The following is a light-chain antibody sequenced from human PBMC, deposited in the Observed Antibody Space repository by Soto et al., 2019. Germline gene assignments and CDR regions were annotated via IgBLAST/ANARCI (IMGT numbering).Light chain of an antibody. V-gene: IGKV3-15*01. Sequence: EIVMTQSPVTLSVSPGERATLSCRASQSVSGNLAWYQQKPGQAPSLLIYGASTRATGLPPRFSGSGSGTEFTLPISSLQAEDFAVYYCQQYNGWPTITFGQGTRLEIK. CDR2: GAS. CDR3: QQYNGWPTIT. CDR1: QSVSGN. J-gene: IGKJ5*01.